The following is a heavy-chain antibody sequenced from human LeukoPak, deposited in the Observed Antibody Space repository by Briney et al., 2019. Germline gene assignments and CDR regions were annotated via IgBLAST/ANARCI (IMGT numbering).Heavy chain of an antibody. CDR2: IKSETDGGTI. J-gene: IGHJ4*02. CDR1: GVNFTNAC. CDR3: TTSIVGTTAY. D-gene: IGHD1-26*01. V-gene: IGHV3-15*01. Sequence: GGSLRLSCAASGVNFTNACMTWGRQGPRKGLGWVWRIKSETDGGTIHYGATVKVRFIISRNDSKNTVGLQMHSLKTEDTGVYYCTTSIVGTTAYWGQGTLVIVSS.